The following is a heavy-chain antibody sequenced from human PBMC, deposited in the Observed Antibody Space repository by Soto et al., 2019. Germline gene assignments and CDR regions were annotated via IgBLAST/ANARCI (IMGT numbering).Heavy chain of an antibody. CDR2: IYYSGST. CDR1: GGSISSSSYY. Sequence: RSLTCTVSGGSISSSSYYWGWIRQPPGKGLEWIGSIYYSGSTYYNPSLKSRVTISVDTSKNQFSLKLSSVTAADTAVYYCARGYCSGGSCYRYWGQGSQVTVSS. V-gene: IGHV4-39*01. J-gene: IGHJ4*02. CDR3: ARGYCSGGSCYRY. D-gene: IGHD2-15*01.